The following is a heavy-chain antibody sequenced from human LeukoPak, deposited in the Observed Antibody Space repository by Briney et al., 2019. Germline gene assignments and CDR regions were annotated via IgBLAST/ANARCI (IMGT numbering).Heavy chain of an antibody. Sequence: GGSLILSCAASGFTFSSYGMHWVRQAPGKGLEWVAVISYDGSNKYYADSVKGRFTISRDNSKNTLYLQMNSLRDEDTAVYYCAKTLTVMVGFSPDYWGQGTLVTVSS. J-gene: IGHJ4*02. V-gene: IGHV3-30*18. CDR1: GFTFSSYG. CDR3: AKTLTVMVGFSPDY. CDR2: ISYDGSNK. D-gene: IGHD5-18*01.